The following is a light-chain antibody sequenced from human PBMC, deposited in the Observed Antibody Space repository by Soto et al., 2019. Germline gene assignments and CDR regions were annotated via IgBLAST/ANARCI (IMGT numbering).Light chain of an antibody. Sequence: EIVLTQSPATLSLSPGERATLSCRTSQSVNIYLAWYQQKPGQAPRLLIYDASNRATGIPARFRGSGSGTDFTLTITSLEPADFAVYYCQQRVNWPLTFGQGTKVDIK. CDR3: QQRVNWPLT. J-gene: IGKJ1*01. CDR1: QSVNIY. CDR2: DAS. V-gene: IGKV3-11*01.